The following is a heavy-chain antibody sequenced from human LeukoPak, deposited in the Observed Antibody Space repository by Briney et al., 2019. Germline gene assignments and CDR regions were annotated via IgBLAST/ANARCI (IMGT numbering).Heavy chain of an antibody. CDR2: VRNDGSNK. CDR3: ARARHERTDA. V-gene: IGHV3-30*02. D-gene: IGHD3/OR15-3a*01. J-gene: IGHJ4*02. CDR1: GFIFTSYH. Sequence: PGGSLRLSCTTSGFIFTSYHIHWVRQAPGKGLEWVAFVRNDGSNKYYGDSVKGRFTVSRDDSSNTVFLHMSGLRAEYTAMYYCARARHERTDAWGEGALVAVSS.